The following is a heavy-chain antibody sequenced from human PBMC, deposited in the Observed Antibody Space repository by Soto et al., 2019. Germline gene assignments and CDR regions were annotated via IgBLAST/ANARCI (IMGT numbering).Heavy chain of an antibody. CDR2: ISYDGSNK. Sequence: GGSLRLACAASGFTFSSYAMHWVRQAPGKGLEWVAVISYDGSNKYYADSVKGRFTISRDNSKNTLYLQMNSLRAEDTAVYYCARDRLVVITQWFTAYCGQGTLVTVSS. CDR1: GFTFSSYA. J-gene: IGHJ4*02. CDR3: ARDRLVVITQWFTAY. V-gene: IGHV3-30-3*01. D-gene: IGHD3-22*01.